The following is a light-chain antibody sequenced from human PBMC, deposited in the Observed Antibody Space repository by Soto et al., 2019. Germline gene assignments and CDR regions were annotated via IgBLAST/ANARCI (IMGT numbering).Light chain of an antibody. J-gene: IGKJ3*01. Sequence: AIRMTQSPSSLSASTGDRVTITCRASQGISSYLAWYQQKPGKAPKLLIYAASTLQSGVPSRFSGSGSGTDFTLTFSCLQSEDFATYYCQQYYSYPFTFGPGTKVHIK. CDR2: AAS. CDR3: QQYYSYPFT. V-gene: IGKV1-8*01. CDR1: QGISSY.